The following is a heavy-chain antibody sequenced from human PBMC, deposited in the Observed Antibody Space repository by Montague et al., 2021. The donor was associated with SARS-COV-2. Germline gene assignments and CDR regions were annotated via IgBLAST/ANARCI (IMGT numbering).Heavy chain of an antibody. V-gene: IGHV3-23*01. Sequence: SLRLSCAASGFRFNNYGMSWVRQAPGKGPEWVSFISAGGDKKHYADSVEGRFTVSRDNSKNTLYLQMESLRAEDTAIYFCAKDVVASSYGTVWGYYYYYGFDVWGQGTTVTVSS. J-gene: IGHJ6*02. CDR3: AKDVVASSYGTVWGYYYYYGFDV. CDR1: GFRFNNYG. CDR2: ISAGGDKK. D-gene: IGHD3-16*01.